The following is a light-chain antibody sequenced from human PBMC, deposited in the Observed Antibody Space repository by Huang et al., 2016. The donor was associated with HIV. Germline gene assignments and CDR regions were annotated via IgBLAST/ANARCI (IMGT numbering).Light chain of an antibody. CDR3: QQYDNWPPWT. CDR1: QNVNNK. J-gene: IGKJ1*01. Sequence: EILMAQSPVTLSVSPGEKVTLSCRASQNVNNKLAWYQQKPGQAPRLVMYGASTRATVIPARFSGSGSGTEYILNISRVQSEDFAVYYCQQYDNWPPWTFGQGTKVEVK. V-gene: IGKV3-15*01. CDR2: GAS.